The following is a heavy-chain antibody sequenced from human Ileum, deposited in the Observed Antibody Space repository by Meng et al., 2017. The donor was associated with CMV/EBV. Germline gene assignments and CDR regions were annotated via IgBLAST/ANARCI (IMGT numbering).Heavy chain of an antibody. D-gene: IGHD2-15*01. CDR3: ARSDVVVLALDY. J-gene: IGHJ4*02. Sequence: CAASGFTFSSYSMNWVRQAPGKGLEWVSSIRSSRSYIYYADSVKGRFTISRDNAKNSLYLQMDSLRVEDTAVYYCARSDVVVLALDYWGQGTPVTVSS. CDR2: IRSSRSYI. CDR1: GFTFSSYS. V-gene: IGHV3-21*01.